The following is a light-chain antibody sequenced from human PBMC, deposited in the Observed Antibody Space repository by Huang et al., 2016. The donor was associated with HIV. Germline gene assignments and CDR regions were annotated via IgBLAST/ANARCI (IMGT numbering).Light chain of an antibody. CDR1: LSVSPN. CDR3: QQYDNWPLT. J-gene: IGKJ4*01. CDR2: GAS. V-gene: IGKV3-15*01. Sequence: ERVMTQSPATVSLSPGERATLSCRASLSVSPNLAWYQQRPGQAPRLLIYGASTRDTGIPARFSGGGSGAEFTLTISSLQSEDFAVYYCQQYDNWPLTFGGGTKVQIK.